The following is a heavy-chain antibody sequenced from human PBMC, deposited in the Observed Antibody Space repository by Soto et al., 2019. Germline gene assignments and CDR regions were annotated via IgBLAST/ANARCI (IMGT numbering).Heavy chain of an antibody. CDR1: GGTFSSYA. D-gene: IGHD2-21*02. J-gene: IGHJ4*02. CDR2: IIPIFGTA. Sequence: VASVKVSCKASGGTFSSYAISWVRQAPGQGLEWMGGIIPIFGTANYAQKFQGRVTITADESTSTAYMELSSLRSEDTAVYYCARSRVTAIRGILNYWGQGTLVTVSS. V-gene: IGHV1-69*13. CDR3: ARSRVTAIRGILNY.